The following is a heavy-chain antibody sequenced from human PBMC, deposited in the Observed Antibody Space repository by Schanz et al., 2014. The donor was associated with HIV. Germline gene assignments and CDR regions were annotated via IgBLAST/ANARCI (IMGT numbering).Heavy chain of an antibody. CDR2: ISYDGQNK. J-gene: IGHJ6*02. CDR3: AKDRNYYDSRYRGKGNYYYYYGMDV. V-gene: IGHV3-30*18. CDR1: GFSFDNYG. Sequence: QMQLVESGGGVVQPGRSLRLSCAASGFSFDNYGMHWVRQAPGKGLEWVAVISYDGQNKKYEDSVKGRLTISRDNSKNTLYLQLKSLRPDDTAVYYCAKDRNYYDSRYRGKGNYYYYYGMDVWGQGTKVTVS. D-gene: IGHD3-22*01.